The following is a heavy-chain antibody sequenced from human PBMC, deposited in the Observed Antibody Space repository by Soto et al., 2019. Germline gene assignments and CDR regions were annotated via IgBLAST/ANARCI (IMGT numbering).Heavy chain of an antibody. J-gene: IGHJ6*02. CDR1: GGTSSSYA. CDR3: AREGRIQLWLVSYYYGMDV. V-gene: IGHV1-69*13. CDR2: IIPIFGTA. D-gene: IGHD5-18*01. Sequence: SVKVSCKASGGTSSSYAISWVRQAPGQGLEWMGGIIPIFGTANYAQKFQGRVTITADESTSTAYMELSSLRSEDTAVYYCAREGRIQLWLVSYYYGMDVWGQGTTVTVSS.